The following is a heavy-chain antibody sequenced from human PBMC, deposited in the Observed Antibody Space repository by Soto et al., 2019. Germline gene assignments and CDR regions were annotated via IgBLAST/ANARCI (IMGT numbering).Heavy chain of an antibody. CDR2: IIPIFGTI. Sequence: QVQLVQSGTEVRKPGYSVKVSCKASGGTFDSNAISWVRLAPGQGLEWMGGIIPIFGTINNAQKFQDRVTITADESANIVYMELSSLRSEDTAIYYCAREGLTLGPGAVGGAFDIWGQGTLVTVSS. CDR1: GGTFDSNA. V-gene: IGHV1-69*12. D-gene: IGHD2-2*01. CDR3: AREGLTLGPGAVGGAFDI. J-gene: IGHJ3*02.